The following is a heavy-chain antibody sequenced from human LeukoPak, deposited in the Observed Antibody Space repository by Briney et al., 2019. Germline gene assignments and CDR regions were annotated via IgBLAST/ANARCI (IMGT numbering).Heavy chain of an antibody. CDR2: ISSSSSTI. Sequence: PGGSLRLSCAASGFTFSSYSMNWVRQAPGKGLEWVSYISSSSSTIYYADSVKGRFTMSRDNARNALYLEMNSLRAEDTAVYYCAREKKTEWTTGAFDMWGQGTMVIVSS. D-gene: IGHD3-3*01. V-gene: IGHV3-48*04. CDR1: GFTFSSYS. J-gene: IGHJ3*02. CDR3: AREKKTEWTTGAFDM.